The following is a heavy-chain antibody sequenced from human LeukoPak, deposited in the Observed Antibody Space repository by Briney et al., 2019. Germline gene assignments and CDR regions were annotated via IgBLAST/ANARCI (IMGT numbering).Heavy chain of an antibody. V-gene: IGHV4-39*01. CDR3: ARHISWYFDL. D-gene: IGHD3-3*02. CDR1: GGSISSSSYY. CDR2: IYYSGST. Sequence: IPSETLSLTCTVSGGSISSSSYYWGWIRQPPGKGLEWIGSIYYSGSTYYNPSLKSRVTISVDTSKNQFSLKLSSVTAADTAVYYCARHISWYFDLWGRGTLVTVSS. J-gene: IGHJ2*01.